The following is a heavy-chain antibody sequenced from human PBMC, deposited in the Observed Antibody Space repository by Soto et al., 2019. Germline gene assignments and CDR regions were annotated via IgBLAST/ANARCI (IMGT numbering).Heavy chain of an antibody. CDR2: IWYDGSNK. CDR1: ALTLSSYG. CDR3: ARDLTHITMVRGVRHYGMAV. V-gene: IGHV3-33*01. D-gene: IGHD3-10*01. J-gene: IGHJ6*02. Sequence: GGSRRLSWAASALTLSSYGIHWDRQAPGKGLEWVAVIWYDGSNKYYADSVKGRFTISRDNSQNTLYLQMNSLRAEDTAVYYCARDLTHITMVRGVRHYGMAVWGQGTSVTVSS.